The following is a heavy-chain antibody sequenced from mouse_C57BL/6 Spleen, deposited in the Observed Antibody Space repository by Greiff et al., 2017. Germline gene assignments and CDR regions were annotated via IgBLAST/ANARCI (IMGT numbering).Heavy chain of an antibody. J-gene: IGHJ2*01. D-gene: IGHD2-1*01. CDR2: IYPGDGDT. CDR1: GYAFSSSW. CDR3: ARDPYGNHYFDD. V-gene: IGHV1-82*01. Sequence: VQLQQSGPELVKPGASVKISCKASGYAFSSSWMNWVKQRPGKGLEWIGRIYPGDGDTNYNGKFKGKATLTADKSSSTAYMQLSSLTSEDSAVYFCARDPYGNHYFDDWGKGTTLTVSS.